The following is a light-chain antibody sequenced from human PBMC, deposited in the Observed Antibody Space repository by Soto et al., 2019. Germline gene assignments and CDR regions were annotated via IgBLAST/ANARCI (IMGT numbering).Light chain of an antibody. Sequence: DIQLTQSPSSLSASVTDRVTITCRASQAINNNLNWYQQKLGKAPELPIYRASTLQSGVPSRFSGSGSGTDFTLTISSLEHEDFGTYYCQQSYSTPYTFGQGTKVEIK. J-gene: IGKJ2*01. CDR1: QAINNN. V-gene: IGKV1-39*01. CDR3: QQSYSTPYT. CDR2: RAS.